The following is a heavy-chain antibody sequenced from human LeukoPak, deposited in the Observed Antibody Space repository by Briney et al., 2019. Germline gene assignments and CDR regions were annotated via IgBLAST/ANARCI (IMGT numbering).Heavy chain of an antibody. CDR1: GYTFTSYA. D-gene: IGHD3-10*01. CDR2: INAGNGNT. CDR3: ALQGVRGVSYYFDY. Sequence: GASVKVSCKASGYTFTSYAMHWVRQAPGQSLEWMGWINAGNGNTKYSQKFQGRVTITRDTSASTAYMELSSLRSEDMAVYYCALQGVRGVSYYFDYWGQGTLVTVSS. J-gene: IGHJ4*02. V-gene: IGHV1-3*01.